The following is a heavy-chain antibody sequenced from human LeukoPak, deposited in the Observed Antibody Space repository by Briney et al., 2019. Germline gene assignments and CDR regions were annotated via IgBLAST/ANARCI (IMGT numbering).Heavy chain of an antibody. V-gene: IGHV3-7*01. Sequence: GGSLRLSRAASGFTFSSYWMSWVRQAPEKGLEWVANINQGGSEKYYVDSVRGRFTISRDNAKNSLYLQMNSLRADDTAVYYCARDVTALDSWGQGTLVTVSS. D-gene: IGHD2-2*01. CDR3: ARDVTALDS. CDR2: INQGGSEK. CDR1: GFTFSSYW. J-gene: IGHJ4*02.